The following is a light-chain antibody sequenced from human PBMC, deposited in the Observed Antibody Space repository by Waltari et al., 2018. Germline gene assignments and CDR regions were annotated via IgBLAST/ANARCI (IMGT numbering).Light chain of an antibody. CDR3: QQYYSTPQA. CDR1: QSVLYSSNNKNY. V-gene: IGKV4-1*01. CDR2: WAS. J-gene: IGKJ1*01. Sequence: DIVMTQSPDSLAVSLGERATINCKSSQSVLYSSNNKNYLAWYQQKPGQPPRLLIYWASTRESGVPDRFSGGGSGTDFTLTSSSLQAEDGALYYCQQYYSTPQAFGQGTKVEI.